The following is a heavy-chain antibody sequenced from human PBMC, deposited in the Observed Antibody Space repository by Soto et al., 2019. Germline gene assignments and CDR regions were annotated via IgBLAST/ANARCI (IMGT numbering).Heavy chain of an antibody. V-gene: IGHV4-39*01. Sequence: PSETLSLTCTVSGGSISSSSYYWGWIRQPPGKGLEWIGTIYYSGSTYYNPSLKSRVTISVDTSKNQFSLKLGSATAADTAVYYCARYEPSSGYDFWSGPGHYDMDVWGQGTTVTVSS. CDR3: ARYEPSSGYDFWSGPGHYDMDV. J-gene: IGHJ6*02. CDR2: IYYSGST. CDR1: GGSISSSSYY. D-gene: IGHD3-3*01.